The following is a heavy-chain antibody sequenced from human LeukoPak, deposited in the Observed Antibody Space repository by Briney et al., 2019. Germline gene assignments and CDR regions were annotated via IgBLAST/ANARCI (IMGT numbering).Heavy chain of an antibody. D-gene: IGHD3-3*01. Sequence: GASVKVSCKASGYTFTSYDINWVRQATGQGLEWMGWMNPNSGNTGYAQKFQGRVTMTRNTSISTAYMELSSLRSDDTAVYYCARASPRITIFGVGNYMDVWGKGTTVTVSS. V-gene: IGHV1-8*01. CDR3: ARASPRITIFGVGNYMDV. CDR1: GYTFTSYD. J-gene: IGHJ6*03. CDR2: MNPNSGNT.